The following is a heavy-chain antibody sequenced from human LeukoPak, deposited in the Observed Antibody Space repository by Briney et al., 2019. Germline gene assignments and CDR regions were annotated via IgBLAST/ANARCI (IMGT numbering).Heavy chain of an antibody. CDR2: TYYSGST. CDR3: ARGREDTAMEDY. V-gene: IGHV4-31*03. J-gene: IGHJ4*02. CDR1: GGSISSGGYY. Sequence: PSQTLSLTCTVSGGSISSGGYYWSWIRQHPGKGLEWIGYTYYSGSTYYNPSLKSRVTISVDTSKNQFSLKLSSVTAADTAVYYCARGREDTAMEDYWGQGTLVTVSS. D-gene: IGHD5-18*01.